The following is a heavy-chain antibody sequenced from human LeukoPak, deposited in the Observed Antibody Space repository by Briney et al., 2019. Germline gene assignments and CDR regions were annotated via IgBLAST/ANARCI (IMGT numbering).Heavy chain of an antibody. J-gene: IGHJ5*02. V-gene: IGHV1-69*13. CDR2: IIPIFGTA. CDR1: GGTFSSYA. Sequence: ASVKVSCKASGGTFSSYAISWVRQAPGQGLEWMGEIIPIFGTANYAQKFQGRVTITADESTSTAYMELSSLRSEDTAVYYCARVGALYCSSTSCPKYNWFDPWGQGTLVTVSS. CDR3: ARVGALYCSSTSCPKYNWFDP. D-gene: IGHD2-2*01.